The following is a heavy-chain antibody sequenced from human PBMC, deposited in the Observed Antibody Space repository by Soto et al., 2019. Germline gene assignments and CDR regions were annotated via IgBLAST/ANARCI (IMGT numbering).Heavy chain of an antibody. V-gene: IGHV3-21*02. D-gene: IGHD3-16*01. Sequence: EVQLVESGGGLVQPGGSLRLSCAASGFALSSHSMNWVRQAPGKGLEWVSLISSNSEDKFYADAVKGRFTISRDNAENSVWLQLDGLRVEDTAVYYCTREVQPWARREFDCWCQGALVTVSS. CDR2: ISSNSEDK. J-gene: IGHJ4*02. CDR1: GFALSSHS. CDR3: TREVQPWARREFDC.